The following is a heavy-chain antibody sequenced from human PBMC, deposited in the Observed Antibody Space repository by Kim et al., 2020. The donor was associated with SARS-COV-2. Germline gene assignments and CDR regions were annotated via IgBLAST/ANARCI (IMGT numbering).Heavy chain of an antibody. D-gene: IGHD2-2*01. CDR1: EFTFSNAW. CDR3: TTGSRYCGSNSCYGGSYDI. V-gene: IGHV3-15*01. Sequence: GGSLRLSCAASEFTFSNAWMSWVRQAPGKGLEWVGHIKSKTNGGTTDYAAPVKGRFTISRDDSKNTLYLQMNSLKTEDTAVYYCTTGSRYCGSNSCYGGSYDILGQRTMVTVSA. CDR2: IKSKTNGGTT. J-gene: IGHJ3*02.